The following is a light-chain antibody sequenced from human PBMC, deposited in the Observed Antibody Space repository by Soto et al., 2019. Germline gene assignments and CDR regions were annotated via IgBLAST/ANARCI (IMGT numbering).Light chain of an antibody. CDR2: DAS. V-gene: IGKV1-17*01. CDR3: LQHGSYPRT. CDR1: QGIRND. Sequence: DIQMTQSPSSLSASVGDRVIITCRASQGIRNDLAWYQQKPGKAPRRLIYDASKLQDGVPSRFSGSGSGTESTLTISSLQPEDIATYYCLQHGSYPRTFGQGTKVDIK. J-gene: IGKJ1*01.